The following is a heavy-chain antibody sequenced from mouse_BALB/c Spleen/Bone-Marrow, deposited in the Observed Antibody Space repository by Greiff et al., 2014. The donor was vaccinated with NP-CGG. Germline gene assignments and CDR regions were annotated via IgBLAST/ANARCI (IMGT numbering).Heavy chain of an antibody. CDR3: SSYNYYGMDY. CDR1: GHSITSDYY. Sequence: EVQLQQSGPGLVKPSQSLSLTRSVTGHSITSDYYWNWIRQFPGNKLEWMGYISHDGTNNYNPSLKNRFSITRDTSKNQFFLKLNSVTTEDTATYYCSSYNYYGMDYWGQGTSVTVSS. CDR2: ISHDGTN. V-gene: IGHV3-6*02. J-gene: IGHJ4*01.